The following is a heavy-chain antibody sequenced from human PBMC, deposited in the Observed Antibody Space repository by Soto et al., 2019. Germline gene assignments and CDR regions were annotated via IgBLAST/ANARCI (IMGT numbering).Heavy chain of an antibody. D-gene: IGHD2-15*01. CDR1: GFTFSSYG. Sequence: LRLSCAASGFTFSSYGMHWVRQAPGKGLEWVALISYDGRNKYYADSVKGRFTISRNDSKNSLYLQMNSLRAEDTAVYYCAKHIVVLGVVPLYGLDVRGQGTTVTVYS. CDR3: AKHIVVLGVVPLYGLDV. J-gene: IGHJ6*02. CDR2: ISYDGRNK. V-gene: IGHV3-30*18.